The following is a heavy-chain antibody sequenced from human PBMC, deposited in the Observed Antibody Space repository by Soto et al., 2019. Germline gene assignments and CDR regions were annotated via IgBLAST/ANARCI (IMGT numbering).Heavy chain of an antibody. V-gene: IGHV1-8*01. J-gene: IGHJ5*01. CDR1: GDTFNNFD. Sequence: QVQLVQSGAEVKKPGAAVKVSCKPSGDTFNNFDINWVRQATGQGPDWVGWMRADTCASGYAQKFPARLTLSMYTSVITFYMELTNLSADNTAVYYCAIYIRGQRFVSWGHGALITVSS. CDR3: AIYIRGQRFVS. D-gene: IGHD2-15*01. CDR2: MRADTCAS.